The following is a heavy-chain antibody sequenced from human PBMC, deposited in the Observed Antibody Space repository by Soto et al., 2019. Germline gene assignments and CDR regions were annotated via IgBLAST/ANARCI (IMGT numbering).Heavy chain of an antibody. V-gene: IGHV3-33*01. J-gene: IGHJ6*03. CDR1: GFTCSSYG. Sequence: SGGSLRLCCAASGFTCSSYGMHWVRQAPGKGLEWVAVIWYDGSNKYYADSVKGRFTISRDNSKNTLYLQMNSLRAEDTAVYYCAREGRDGYYYYMDVWGKGTTVTVSS. CDR2: IWYDGSNK. CDR3: AREGRDGYYYYMDV.